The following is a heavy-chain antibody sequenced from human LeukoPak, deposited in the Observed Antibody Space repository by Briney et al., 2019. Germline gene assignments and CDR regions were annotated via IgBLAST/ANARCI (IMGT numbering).Heavy chain of an antibody. J-gene: IGHJ5*02. CDR3: ARGGISSSWYRPNWFDP. D-gene: IGHD6-13*01. CDR1: GGSFSGYY. Sequence: SETLSLTCAVYGGSFSGYYWSWIRQPPGKGLEWIGEINHSGSTNYNPSLKSRVTISVDTSKNQFSLKLSSVTAADTAVYYCARGGISSSWYRPNWFDPWGQGTPVTVSS. CDR2: INHSGST. V-gene: IGHV4-34*01.